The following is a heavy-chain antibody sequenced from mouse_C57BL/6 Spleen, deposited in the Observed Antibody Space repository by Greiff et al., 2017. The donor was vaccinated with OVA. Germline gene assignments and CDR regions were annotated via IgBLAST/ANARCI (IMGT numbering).Heavy chain of an antibody. J-gene: IGHJ4*01. CDR2: ISSGSSTI. V-gene: IGHV5-17*01. CDR1: GFTFRDYG. CDR3: AREDYYGLYYAMDY. Sequence: EVKLVESGGGLVKPGGSLQLSCAASGFTFRDYGMHWVRQAPEQGLEWVAYISSGSSTIYYADTVKGRFTISRDDAKNTLFLQMTSLRSEDTAMYYCAREDYYGLYYAMDYWGQGTSVTVSS. D-gene: IGHD1-1*01.